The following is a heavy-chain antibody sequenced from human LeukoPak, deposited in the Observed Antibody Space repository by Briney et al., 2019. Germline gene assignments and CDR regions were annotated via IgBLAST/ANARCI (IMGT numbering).Heavy chain of an antibody. Sequence: GGSLRLSCAASGFTFSNAWMNWVRQAPGKGLEWVAVISYDGSNNYYADSVKGRFTISRDNSKNTLYLQMNSLRAEDTAVYYCAKEGLRSSGFDYWGQGTLVTVSS. D-gene: IGHD6-19*01. CDR2: ISYDGSNN. V-gene: IGHV3-30*18. J-gene: IGHJ4*02. CDR3: AKEGLRSSGFDY. CDR1: GFTFSNAW.